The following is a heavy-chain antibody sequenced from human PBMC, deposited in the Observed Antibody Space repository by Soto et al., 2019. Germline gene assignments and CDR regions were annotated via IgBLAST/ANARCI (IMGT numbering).Heavy chain of an antibody. CDR3: ARFSDDPAQYLYAGMDV. J-gene: IGHJ6*02. CDR2: VHPSGAT. D-gene: IGHD2-2*02. Sequence: SETLSLTCTVSGGSINSGDYSWSWIRQPPGTGLEWIGYVHPSGATYSNPSLRSRITITADRSKNHFSLSLTAVAAADTAIYYCARFSDDPAQYLYAGMDVWGQGTSVTVSS. V-gene: IGHV4-30-2*01. CDR1: GGSINSGDYS.